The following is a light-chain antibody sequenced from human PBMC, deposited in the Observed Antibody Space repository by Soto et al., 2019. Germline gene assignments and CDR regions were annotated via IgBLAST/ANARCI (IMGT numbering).Light chain of an antibody. CDR3: RQYDSEST. V-gene: IGKV1-5*01. Sequence: STLSASIGDRVTITCRASQTISNWLAWYQQKPGKAPKVLIHDASRLESGVPSRFSGSGSGTEFTLTINNLQPDDFAIYYCRQYDSESTFGQGTKVDIK. J-gene: IGKJ1*01. CDR2: DAS. CDR1: QTISNW.